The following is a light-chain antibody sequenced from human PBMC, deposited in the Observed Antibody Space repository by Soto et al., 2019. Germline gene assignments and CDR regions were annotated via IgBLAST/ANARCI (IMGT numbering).Light chain of an antibody. CDR3: QQYGGSPRT. Sequence: EIVLTQSPGVLSLSPGERATLSCRASQSVSSSYLVWYQQKPGQAPRLLIYDTSSRATGIPDRFSGSGSGTDFTLTISRLEPEDFAVYYCQQYGGSPRTFGQGTKVDIK. CDR1: QSVSSSY. J-gene: IGKJ1*01. V-gene: IGKV3-20*01. CDR2: DTS.